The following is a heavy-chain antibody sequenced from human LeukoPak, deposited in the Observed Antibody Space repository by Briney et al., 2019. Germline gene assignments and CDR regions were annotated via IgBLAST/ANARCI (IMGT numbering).Heavy chain of an antibody. J-gene: IGHJ6*02. D-gene: IGHD3-22*01. CDR3: ARAPPTTDSSGYFIPFYYYYGMDV. CDR2: IYYSGST. CDR1: GGSFSSYY. Sequence: PSETLSLTCTVSGGSFSSYYWSWIRQPPGKGLEWLGYIYYSGSTTYNPSLKSGVTISVDTSKNQFSLKLSSVTAADTAVYYCARAPPTTDSSGYFIPFYYYYGMDVWGQGTTVTVSS. V-gene: IGHV4-59*01.